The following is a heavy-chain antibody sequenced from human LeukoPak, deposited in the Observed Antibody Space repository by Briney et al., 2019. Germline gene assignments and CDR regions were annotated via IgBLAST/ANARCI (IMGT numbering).Heavy chain of an antibody. CDR2: IYYSGST. V-gene: IGHV4-59*01. CDR3: ARDRGSSWRNYYYYYGMDV. Sequence: SETLSLTCTVSGGSISSYYWSWIRQPPGKGLDWMGYIYYSGSTNYNPSLKSRVTISVDTSKNQFSLKLSSVTAADTAVYYCARDRGSSWRNYYYYYGMDVWGQGATVTVSS. J-gene: IGHJ6*02. CDR1: GGSISSYY. D-gene: IGHD6-13*01.